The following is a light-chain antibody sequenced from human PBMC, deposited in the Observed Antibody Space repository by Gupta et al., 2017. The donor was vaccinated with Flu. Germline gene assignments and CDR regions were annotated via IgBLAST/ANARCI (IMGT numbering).Light chain of an antibody. V-gene: IGKV1-5*03. CDR1: QSISNW. J-gene: IGKJ1*01. CDR3: QRDYSLWT. CDR2: QAS. Sequence: DIQMTQSPSTLSASVGDRVTITCRASQSISNWLAWYQQKPGKVPKLMIYQASRLESGVTSRFSGSGCEKEFTLTSSRRQDDDGAHYYCQRDYSLWTFGQGTKVEIK.